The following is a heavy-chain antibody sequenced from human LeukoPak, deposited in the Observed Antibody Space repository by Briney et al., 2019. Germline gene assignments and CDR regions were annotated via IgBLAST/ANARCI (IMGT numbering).Heavy chain of an antibody. CDR3: ARGLGYSYGYGIDY. D-gene: IGHD5-18*01. CDR1: GFTFSTYG. J-gene: IGHJ4*02. CDR2: IWYDGSNK. Sequence: GGSLRLSCAASGFTFSTYGMHWVRQAPGRGPEWVAIIWYDGSNKYYAESVEGRFTISRDNSKNTLYLQMNSLRAEDTAVYSCARGLGYSYGYGIDYWGQGTLVIASS. V-gene: IGHV3-33*08.